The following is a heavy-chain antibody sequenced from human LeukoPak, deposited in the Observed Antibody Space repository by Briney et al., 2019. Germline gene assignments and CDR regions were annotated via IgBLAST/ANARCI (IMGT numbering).Heavy chain of an antibody. CDR2: IKSKTDGGTT. V-gene: IGHV3-15*01. J-gene: IGHJ4*02. D-gene: IGHD6-19*01. Sequence: GGSLRLSCPASGFTFSNAWMTWVRQAPGKGLEWVGRIKSKTDGGTTDYAAPVKGRFTISRDDSKNTLNLQMNSLKTEDTAVYYCTPSIAVAGSLDYWGQGTLVTVSS. CDR3: TPSIAVAGSLDY. CDR1: GFTFSNAW.